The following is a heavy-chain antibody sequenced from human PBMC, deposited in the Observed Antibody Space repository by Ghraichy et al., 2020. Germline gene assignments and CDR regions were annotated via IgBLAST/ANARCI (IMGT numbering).Heavy chain of an antibody. CDR1: GFTFSSYA. D-gene: IGHD3-16*01. Sequence: GSLRLSCAASGFTFSSYAMSWVRQAPGKGLEWVSAISGSGGSTYYADSVKGRFTMSRDNSKNTLYLQMNSLRAEDTAVYYCAKGAEGDYVWGSRPPYYFDYWGQGTLVTVSS. V-gene: IGHV3-23*01. CDR2: ISGSGGST. CDR3: AKGAEGDYVWGSRPPYYFDY. J-gene: IGHJ4*02.